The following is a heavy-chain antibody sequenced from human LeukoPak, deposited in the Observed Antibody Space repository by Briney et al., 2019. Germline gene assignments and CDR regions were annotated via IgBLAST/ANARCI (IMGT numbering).Heavy chain of an antibody. CDR3: GSVGRGIAARRAFPSYYMDV. Sequence: ASVKVSCKASGYTFTSYDINWVRQATGQGLEWMGWMNPNSGNTGYAQKFQGRVTMTRNTSISTAYMELSSLRSEDTAVYYCGSVGRGIAARRAFPSYYMDVWGKGTTVTVSS. CDR1: GYTFTSYD. D-gene: IGHD6-6*01. V-gene: IGHV1-8*01. CDR2: MNPNSGNT. J-gene: IGHJ6*03.